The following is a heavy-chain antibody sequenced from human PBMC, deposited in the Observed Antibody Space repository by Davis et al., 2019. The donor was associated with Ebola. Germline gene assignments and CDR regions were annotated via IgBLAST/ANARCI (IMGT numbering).Heavy chain of an antibody. CDR1: GGTFSSYG. CDR3: ARYREDTAMVRRPNYGMDV. D-gene: IGHD5-18*01. J-gene: IGHJ6*02. Sequence: SCKASGGTFSSYGMHWVRQAPGKGLEWVAVISYDGSNKYYADSVKGRFTISRDNSQNTLYLQMNSLRAEDTAVYYCARYREDTAMVRRPNYGMDVWGQGTTVTVSS. V-gene: IGHV3-30*03. CDR2: ISYDGSNK.